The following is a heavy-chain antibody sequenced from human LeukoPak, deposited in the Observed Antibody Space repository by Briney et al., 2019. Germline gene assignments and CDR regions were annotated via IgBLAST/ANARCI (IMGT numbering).Heavy chain of an antibody. V-gene: IGHV1-18*01. Sequence: GASVKVSCKASGYTFTNYGFSWVRQAPGQGLEWMGWISADNGNTNYAQKLQGRVTMTTDTSTSTAYMELRSLRSDDTAVYYCARDTRGSRRILPQVRYFDYWGQGTLVTVSS. J-gene: IGHJ4*02. D-gene: IGHD2-15*01. CDR2: ISADNGNT. CDR1: GYTFTNYG. CDR3: ARDTRGSRRILPQVRYFDY.